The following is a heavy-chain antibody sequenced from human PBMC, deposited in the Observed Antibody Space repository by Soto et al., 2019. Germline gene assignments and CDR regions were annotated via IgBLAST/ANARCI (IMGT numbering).Heavy chain of an antibody. CDR3: ANVLLWFAEKNNWFDP. CDR1: GFTFSSYA. CDR2: ISGSGGST. V-gene: IGHV3-23*01. J-gene: IGHJ5*02. Sequence: EVQLLESGGGLVQPGGSLRLSCAASGFTFSSYAMSWVRQAPGKGLEWVSAISGSGGSTYYADSVKGRFTISRDNSKNTLYLQMSSLRAEDTAVYFCANVLLWFAEKNNWFDPWGQGTLVTVSS. D-gene: IGHD3-10*01.